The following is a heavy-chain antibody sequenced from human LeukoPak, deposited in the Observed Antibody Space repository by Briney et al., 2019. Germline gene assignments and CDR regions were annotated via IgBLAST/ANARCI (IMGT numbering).Heavy chain of an antibody. CDR3: ARALGFFDY. CDR2: ISSSSSTI. V-gene: IGHV3-48*04. J-gene: IGHJ4*02. Sequence: GGSLRLSCAASGFTVSSNYMSWVRQAPGEGLEWVSYISSSSSTIYYADSVKGRFTISRDNAKNSLYLQMNSLRAEDTAVYYCARALGFFDYWGQGTLVTVSS. CDR1: GFTVSSNY.